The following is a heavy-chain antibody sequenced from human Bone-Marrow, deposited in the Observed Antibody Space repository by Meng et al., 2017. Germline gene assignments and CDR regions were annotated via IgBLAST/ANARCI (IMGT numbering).Heavy chain of an antibody. D-gene: IGHD3-10*01. CDR2: ISYDGSNK. V-gene: IGHV3-30*07. CDR1: GFTFSSYA. Sequence: GESLKISCAASGFTFSSYAMHWVRQAPGKGLEWVAVISYDGSNKYYADSVKGRFTISRDNSKNTLYLQMNSLRAEDTAVYYCARDLWYYGSGSYQQVDYWGQGTLVTVSS. J-gene: IGHJ4*02. CDR3: ARDLWYYGSGSYQQVDY.